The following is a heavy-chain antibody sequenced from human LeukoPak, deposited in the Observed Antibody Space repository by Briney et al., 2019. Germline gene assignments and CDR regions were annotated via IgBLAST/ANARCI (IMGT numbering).Heavy chain of an antibody. D-gene: IGHD1-26*01. V-gene: IGHV4-38-2*02. CDR3: ARVGVGANGAFDI. J-gene: IGHJ3*02. Sequence: PSETLSLTSTVSGYSISSGYYWGWIRQPPGKGLEWIGSIYHSGSTYYNPSLKSRVTISVDTSKNQFSLKLSSVTAADTAVYYCARVGVGANGAFDIWGQGTMVTVSS. CDR2: IYHSGST. CDR1: GYSISSGYY.